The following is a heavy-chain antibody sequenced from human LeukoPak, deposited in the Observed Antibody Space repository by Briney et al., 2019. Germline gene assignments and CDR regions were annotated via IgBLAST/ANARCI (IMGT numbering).Heavy chain of an antibody. CDR3: ASKSLVGATESDAFDI. Sequence: SVKVSCKASGGTFSSYAISWVRQAPGQGLEWMGGIIPIFGTANYAQKFQGRVTITTDESTSTAYMELSSLRSEDTAVYNCASKSLVGATESDAFDIWGQGTMVTVSS. CDR1: GGTFSSYA. CDR2: IIPIFGTA. V-gene: IGHV1-69*05. J-gene: IGHJ3*02. D-gene: IGHD1-26*01.